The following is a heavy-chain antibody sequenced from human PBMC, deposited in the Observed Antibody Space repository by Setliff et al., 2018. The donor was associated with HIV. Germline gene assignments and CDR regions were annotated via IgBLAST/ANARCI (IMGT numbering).Heavy chain of an antibody. CDR3: ARDYLYYNMYNGSPVYGMDV. CDR2: ISIGSGAAI. D-gene: IGHD3-10*01. Sequence: PGGSLRLSCAVSGFNVNNKYMTWVRQAPGKGLEWVSSISIGSGAAIYYAESVQGRFTVSRDNSKNSLYLQMNSLRVEDTAVYYCARDYLYYNMYNGSPVYGMDVWGQGTTVTVS. V-gene: IGHV3-21*01. J-gene: IGHJ6*02. CDR1: GFNVNNKY.